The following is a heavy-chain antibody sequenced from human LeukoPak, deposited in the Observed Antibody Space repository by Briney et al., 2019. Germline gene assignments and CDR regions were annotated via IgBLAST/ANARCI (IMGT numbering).Heavy chain of an antibody. CDR3: ARGGITIFGVVTLNWFDP. CDR2: INTDGSST. Sequence: PGGSLRLSCAASGFTFSSYWMHWVRQAPGKGLVWVSRINTDGSSTSYADSVKGRFTISRDNAKNTLYLQMNSLRAEDTAVYCCARGGITIFGVVTLNWFDPWGQGTLVTVSS. CDR1: GFTFSSYW. V-gene: IGHV3-74*01. D-gene: IGHD3-3*01. J-gene: IGHJ5*02.